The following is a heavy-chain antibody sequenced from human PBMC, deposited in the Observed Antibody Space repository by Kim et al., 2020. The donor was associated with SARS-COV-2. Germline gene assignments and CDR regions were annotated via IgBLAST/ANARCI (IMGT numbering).Heavy chain of an antibody. J-gene: IGHJ4*01. CDR1: GDSISSGVYY. CDR3: ARTHYGSGTPDY. Sequence: SETLSLTCTVSGDSISSGVYYWSWLRQHPGKGLEWIGYSYYSGSTYYNPSLKSRVTISVDTSKNHFSLQLTSVTAADTAVYYCARTHYGSGTPDYWGHGT. CDR2: SYYSGST. D-gene: IGHD3-10*01. V-gene: IGHV4-31*03.